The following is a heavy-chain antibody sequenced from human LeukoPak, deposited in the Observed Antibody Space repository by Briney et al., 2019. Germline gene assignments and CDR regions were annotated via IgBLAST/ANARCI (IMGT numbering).Heavy chain of an antibody. CDR2: IYSGGST. CDR1: GFNVRSNY. D-gene: IGHD1-14*01. CDR3: ARASRIEPGWFDP. V-gene: IGHV3-53*01. Sequence: GGSLRFSCVASGFNVRSNYMSWVRQAPGKGLEWVSVIYSGGSTYYADSVKGRFTISRDSSKNTVYLQMNNLRAEDTAVYYCARASRIEPGWFDPWGQGTLVIVAS. J-gene: IGHJ5*02.